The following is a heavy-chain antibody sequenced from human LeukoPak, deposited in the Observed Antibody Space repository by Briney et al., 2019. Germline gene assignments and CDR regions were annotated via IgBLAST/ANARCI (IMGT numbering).Heavy chain of an antibody. J-gene: IGHJ4*02. Sequence: PSETLSLTCAVHGGSFSGYYWSWIRQPPGKGLEWIGEINHSGSTNYNPSLKSRVTISVDTSKNQFSLKLSSVTAADTAVYYCARGARGFDYWGQGTLVTVSS. CDR2: INHSGST. V-gene: IGHV4-34*01. D-gene: IGHD3-16*01. CDR1: GGSFSGYY. CDR3: ARGARGFDY.